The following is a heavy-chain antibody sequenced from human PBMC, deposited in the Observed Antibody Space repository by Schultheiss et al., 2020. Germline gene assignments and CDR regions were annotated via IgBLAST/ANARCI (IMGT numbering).Heavy chain of an antibody. Sequence: LRLSCTVSGGSISSGSYYWSWIRQPAGKGLEWIGRIYTSGSTNYNPSLKSRVTISVDTSKNQFSLKLSSVTAADTAVYYCARGGGGGSGWYSERYYFDSWGQGTLVTVYS. D-gene: IGHD6-19*01. CDR3: ARGGGGGSGWYSERYYFDS. CDR2: IYTSGST. J-gene: IGHJ4*02. CDR1: GGSISSGSYY. V-gene: IGHV4-61*02.